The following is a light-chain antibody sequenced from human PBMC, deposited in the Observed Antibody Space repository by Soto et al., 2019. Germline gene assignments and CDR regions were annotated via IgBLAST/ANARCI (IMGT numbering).Light chain of an antibody. Sequence: QSVLTQPASVSGSPGQSITISCTGTSSDVGGYNSVSWCQQHPGKAPKLMIYEVSNRPSGVSNRFSGSKSGNTASLTISGLQAEDESDYYCSSYRSSSTPYYVFGTGTKVTVL. CDR1: SSDVGGYNS. J-gene: IGLJ1*01. V-gene: IGLV2-14*03. CDR3: SSYRSSSTPYYV. CDR2: EVS.